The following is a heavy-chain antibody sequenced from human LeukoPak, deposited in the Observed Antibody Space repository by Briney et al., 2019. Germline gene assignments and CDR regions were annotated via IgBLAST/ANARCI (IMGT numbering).Heavy chain of an antibody. D-gene: IGHD3-3*01. CDR3: AKRRGTDLEWLLYPDY. V-gene: IGHV3-74*01. Sequence: GGSLRLSCAASGCTFSSYWMHWVREAPGKGLVWVSRINSDGSSTSYADSVKGRFTISRDNSKNTLYLQMNSLRAEDTAVYYCAKRRGTDLEWLLYPDYWGQGTLVTVSS. J-gene: IGHJ4*02. CDR1: GCTFSSYW. CDR2: INSDGSST.